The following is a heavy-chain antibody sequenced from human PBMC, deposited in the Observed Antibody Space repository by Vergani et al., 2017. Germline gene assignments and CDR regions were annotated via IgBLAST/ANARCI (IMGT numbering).Heavy chain of an antibody. CDR1: GGSFSGYY. Sequence: QVQLQQWGAGLLKPSETLSLTCAVYGGSFSGYYWSWVRQPPGKGLEWVSYISSSSSTIYYADSVKGRFTISRDNAKNSLYLQMNSLRAEDTAVYYCAGDGRGFYFDYWGQGTLVTVSS. CDR2: ISSSSSTI. V-gene: IGHV3-11*04. J-gene: IGHJ4*02. CDR3: AGDGRGFYFDY. D-gene: IGHD3-22*01.